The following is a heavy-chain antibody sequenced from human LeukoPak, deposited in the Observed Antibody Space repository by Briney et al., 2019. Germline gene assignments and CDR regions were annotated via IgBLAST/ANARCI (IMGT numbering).Heavy chain of an antibody. D-gene: IGHD3-3*01. CDR2: ISYDGSNK. CDR1: GFTFSSYG. J-gene: IGHJ4*02. V-gene: IGHV3-30*18. Sequence: PGGSLRLSCAASGFTFSSYGMHWVRQAPGKGLERVAVISYDGSNKYYADSVKGRFTISRDNSKNTLYLQMNSLRAEDTAVYYCAKDDSYYDFWSGYYTGLYYFDYWGQGTLVTVSS. CDR3: AKDDSYYDFWSGYYTGLYYFDY.